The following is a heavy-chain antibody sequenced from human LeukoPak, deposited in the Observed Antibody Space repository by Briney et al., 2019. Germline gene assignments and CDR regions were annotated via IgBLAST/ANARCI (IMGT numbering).Heavy chain of an antibody. Sequence: GGSLRLSCAASGFTFSTYVIHWVRQAPGKGLEWVALIWHDGSNKYYGDSVKDRFTISRDNSKNTLYLQMDSLRDEDTTVYYCARDRGYTYGHPLDYWGQGTLVTVSS. D-gene: IGHD5-18*01. CDR1: GFTFSTYV. CDR2: IWHDGSNK. J-gene: IGHJ4*02. V-gene: IGHV3-33*01. CDR3: ARDRGYTYGHPLDY.